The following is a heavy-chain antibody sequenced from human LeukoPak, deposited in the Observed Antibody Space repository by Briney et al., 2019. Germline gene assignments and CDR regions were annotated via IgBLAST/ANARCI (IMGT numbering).Heavy chain of an antibody. CDR3: ARDRGTWNDDGFDY. V-gene: IGHV4-61*02. J-gene: IGHJ4*02. CDR2: IYISGST. Sequence: SQTLSLTCTVSGGSISSGSYYWSWIRQPAGKGLEWIGRIYISGSTNYNPSLKSRVTMSVDTSKNQFSLKLSSVTAADTAVYYCARDRGTWNDDGFDYWGQGTLVTVSS. D-gene: IGHD1-1*01. CDR1: GGSISSGSYY.